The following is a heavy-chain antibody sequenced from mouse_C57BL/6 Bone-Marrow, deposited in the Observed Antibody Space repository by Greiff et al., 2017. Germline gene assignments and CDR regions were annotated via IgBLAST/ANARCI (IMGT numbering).Heavy chain of an antibody. CDR1: GFTFSSSG. J-gene: IGHJ4*01. CDR3: ARWLYAMDY. V-gene: IGHV5-6*01. Sequence: EVQVVESGGDLVKPGGSLKLSCAASGFTFSSSGMSWVRQTPDKRLEWVATISSGGSYTYYPDSVKGRFTISRDNAKNTLYLQMSSLKSEDTAMYYCARWLYAMDYWGQGTSVTVSS. CDR2: ISSGGSYT.